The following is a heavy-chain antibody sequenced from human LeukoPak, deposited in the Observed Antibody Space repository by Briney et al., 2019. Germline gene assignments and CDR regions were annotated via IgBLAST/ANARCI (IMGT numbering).Heavy chain of an antibody. Sequence: SETLSLTCAVYGGSFSGYYRSWSRQPPGKGLEWIGEINHSGGTNYNPSLKSRVTISVDTSKNQFSLKLSSVTAADTAVYYCARLPYYYDSSGYYYFSFDYWGQGTLVTVSS. CDR3: ARLPYYYDSSGYYYFSFDY. D-gene: IGHD3-22*01. J-gene: IGHJ4*02. V-gene: IGHV4-34*01. CDR1: GGSFSGYY. CDR2: INHSGGT.